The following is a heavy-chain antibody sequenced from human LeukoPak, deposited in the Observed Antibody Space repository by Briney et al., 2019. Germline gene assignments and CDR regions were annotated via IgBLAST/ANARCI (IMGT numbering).Heavy chain of an antibody. CDR2: IIPIFGTA. V-gene: IGHV1-69*05. CDR1: GGTFSSYA. CDR3: ARDSAARLVYAIGNASDI. J-gene: IGHJ3*02. Sequence: SVKVSCKASGGTFSSYAISWVRQAPGQGLEWMGGIIPIFGTANYAQKFQGRVTITTDESTSTAYMELSSLRSEDTAVYYCARDSAARLVYAIGNASDIWGQGTMVTVSS. D-gene: IGHD2-8*01.